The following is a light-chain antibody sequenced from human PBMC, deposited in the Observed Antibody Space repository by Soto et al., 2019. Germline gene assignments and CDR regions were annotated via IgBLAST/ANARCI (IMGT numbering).Light chain of an antibody. J-gene: IGKJ5*01. Sequence: DILLTQSLSFLSASVGDRVTSACRASQDINTYVAWYQQKPGKAPKLLIFAASTLQNGVPSRFSGSGSGTEFTVTITSLQPEDFATYYCQQRKSYPITFGQGTRLEIK. CDR3: QQRKSYPIT. CDR1: QDINTY. CDR2: AAS. V-gene: IGKV1-9*01.